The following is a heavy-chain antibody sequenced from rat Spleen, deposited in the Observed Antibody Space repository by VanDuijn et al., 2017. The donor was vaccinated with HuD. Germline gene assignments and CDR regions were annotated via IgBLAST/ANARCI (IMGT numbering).Heavy chain of an antibody. J-gene: IGHJ2*01. V-gene: IGHV2-77*01. CDR3: AVTIAVDY. D-gene: IGHD1-2*01. CDR2: IWGDGST. Sequence: QVQMKETGPGLVQTTQTLSVTCTVSGFSLTSYGVHWVRQAPGKGLEWMGIIWGDGSTNYNSALKSRLSISRDTSKSQVFLTMNSLQTDDTAVYYCAVTIAVDYWGQGVMVTVSS. CDR1: GFSLTSYG.